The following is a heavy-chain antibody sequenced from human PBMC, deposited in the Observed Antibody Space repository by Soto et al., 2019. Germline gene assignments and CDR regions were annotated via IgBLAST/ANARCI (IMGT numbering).Heavy chain of an antibody. CDR2: IIPIFGTA. D-gene: IGHD4-17*01. CDR3: ARSHDYGDHMYYFDY. V-gene: IGHV1-69*01. Sequence: QVQLVQSGAEVKKPGSSVKVSCKASGGTFSSYAISWVRQAPGQGLEWMGGIIPIFGTANYAQKFQGKVTITADQSTSTAYMELSSLGSEDTAVYYCARSHDYGDHMYYFDYWGQGTLVTASS. CDR1: GGTFSSYA. J-gene: IGHJ4*02.